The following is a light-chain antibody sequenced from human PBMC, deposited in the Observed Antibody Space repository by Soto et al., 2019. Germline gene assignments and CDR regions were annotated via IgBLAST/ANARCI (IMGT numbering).Light chain of an antibody. CDR2: AAS. Sequence: AIRMTQSPSSFSACTGDRVTITCRASQGISSYLAWYQQKPGKAPKLLINAASTLQSGVPSRFSGSGSGTDFTLTISCLQSEDFATYYCQQYYSYPRTFGQGTKVEIK. V-gene: IGKV1-8*01. CDR1: QGISSY. J-gene: IGKJ1*01. CDR3: QQYYSYPRT.